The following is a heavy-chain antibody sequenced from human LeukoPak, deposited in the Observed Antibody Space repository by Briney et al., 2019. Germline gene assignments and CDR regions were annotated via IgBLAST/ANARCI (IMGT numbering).Heavy chain of an antibody. Sequence: SETLSLTCTVSGNSFGDYYWSWIRQPAGKGLEWIGYIHYSGSTSYNPSLKSRVTISVDTSKNQISLKVRSATAADTAVYYCARTTEDCSSTSCYQYWFDPWGQGTLVTVSS. CDR2: IHYSGST. V-gene: IGHV4-59*01. CDR1: GNSFGDYY. CDR3: ARTTEDCSSTSCYQYWFDP. D-gene: IGHD2-2*01. J-gene: IGHJ5*02.